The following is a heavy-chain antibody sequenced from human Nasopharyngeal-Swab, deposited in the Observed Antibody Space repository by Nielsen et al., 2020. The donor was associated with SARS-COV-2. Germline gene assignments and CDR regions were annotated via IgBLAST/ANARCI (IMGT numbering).Heavy chain of an antibody. D-gene: IGHD3-10*01. CDR2: IYWDDDK. V-gene: IGHV2-5*02. CDR1: GFSLSTSGVG. CDR3: AHRSTADGSGAYMDV. J-gene: IGHJ6*03. Sequence: SGPTLVKPTQTLTLTCTFSGFSLSTSGVGVGWVRQPPGTALEWLALIYWDDDKRYSPSLKSRPAISKDTSKNQVVLTLINMDPVDTATYYCAHRSTADGSGAYMDVWGKGTAVTVSS.